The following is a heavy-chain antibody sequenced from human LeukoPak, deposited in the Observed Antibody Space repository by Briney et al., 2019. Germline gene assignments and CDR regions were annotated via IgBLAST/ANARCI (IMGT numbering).Heavy chain of an antibody. J-gene: IGHJ5*02. CDR2: IIPILGIA. D-gene: IGHD4-17*01. Sequence: ASVKVSCKASGGTFSSYAISWVRQAPGQGLEWMGRIIPILGIANYAQKFQGRVTITADKSTSTAYMELSSLRSEDTAVYYCARVGSPRVTPLNWFDPWGQGTLVTVSS. CDR1: GGTFSSYA. V-gene: IGHV1-69*04. CDR3: ARVGSPRVTPLNWFDP.